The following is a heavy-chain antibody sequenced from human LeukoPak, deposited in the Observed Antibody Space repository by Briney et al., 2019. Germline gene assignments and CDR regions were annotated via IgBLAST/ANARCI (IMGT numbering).Heavy chain of an antibody. Sequence: PGRSLRLSCAASGFTFDDYAMHWVRQAPGKGLEWVSGISWNSGSIGYADSVKGRFTISRDNAKNSLYLQMNSLRAEDTALYYCAKNSRGTESLDYWGQGTLVTVSS. D-gene: IGHD1-1*01. CDR3: AKNSRGTESLDY. V-gene: IGHV3-9*01. J-gene: IGHJ4*02. CDR2: ISWNSGSI. CDR1: GFTFDDYA.